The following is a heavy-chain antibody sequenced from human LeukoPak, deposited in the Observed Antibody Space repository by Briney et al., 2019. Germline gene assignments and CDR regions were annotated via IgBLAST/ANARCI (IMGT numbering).Heavy chain of an antibody. V-gene: IGHV3-23*01. CDR2: ISDSGGST. D-gene: IGHD2-2*01. J-gene: IGHJ4*02. CDR1: GLTFSNYA. CDR3: AKVYCSSTSCYDY. Sequence: GGSLRLSCAASGLTFSNYAMSWVRQAPGKGLEWVSGISDSGGSTYYADSVKGRFIISRDNSKNTLYLQMNSLRAEDTAVYYCAKVYCSSTSCYDYWGQGTLVTVSS.